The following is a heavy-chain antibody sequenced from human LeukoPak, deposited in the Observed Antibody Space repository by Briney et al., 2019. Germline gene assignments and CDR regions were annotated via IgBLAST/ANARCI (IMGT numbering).Heavy chain of an antibody. CDR1: GESFSGYY. D-gene: IGHD3-16*01. Sequence: SETLSLTCAVYGESFSGYYWSWIRQPPGKGLEWIGEINHSGSTNYNPSLKSRVTISVDTSKNQFSLKLSSVTAADTAVYYCASGYGLDYWGQGTLVTVSS. CDR3: ASGYGLDY. CDR2: INHSGST. V-gene: IGHV4-34*01. J-gene: IGHJ4*02.